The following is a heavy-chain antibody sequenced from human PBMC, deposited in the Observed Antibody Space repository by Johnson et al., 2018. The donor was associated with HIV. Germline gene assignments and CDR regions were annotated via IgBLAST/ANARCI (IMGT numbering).Heavy chain of an antibody. CDR2: ISYDGSNK. Sequence: QVQLVESGGGVVQPGRSLRLSCAASGFTFSSYAMHWVRQAPGKGLEWVAVISYDGSNKYYADSLKGRFTISKDNAKNTLYLQMNSLRADDTAVYYCTRSFVSGGSKIDSWGQGTLVTVSS. D-gene: IGHD2-15*01. CDR1: GFTFSSYA. V-gene: IGHV3-30*04. CDR3: TRSFVSGGSKIDS. J-gene: IGHJ5*01.